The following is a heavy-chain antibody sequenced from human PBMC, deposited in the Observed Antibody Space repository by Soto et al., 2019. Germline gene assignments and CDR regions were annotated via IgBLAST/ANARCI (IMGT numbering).Heavy chain of an antibody. CDR3: ARDLIAAVGVQYLQH. CDR1: GFTFRSYA. J-gene: IGHJ1*01. D-gene: IGHD6-13*01. V-gene: IGHV3-23*01. CDR2: ISGSGGNT. Sequence: PGGSLRLSCAASGFTFRSYAMSWVRQAPGKGLEWVSDISGSGGNTNYADSVKGRFTIFRDNSKNTLYLQMNSLRAEDTAVYYCARDLIAAVGVQYLQHWGQGILVTVSS.